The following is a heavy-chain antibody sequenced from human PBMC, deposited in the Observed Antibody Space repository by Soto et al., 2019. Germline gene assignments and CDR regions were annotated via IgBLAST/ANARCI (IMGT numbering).Heavy chain of an antibody. J-gene: IGHJ5*02. V-gene: IGHV4-30-2*01. CDR2: IYHSGST. CDR3: ARGGGPWFGELYLNWFDP. Sequence: SETLSLTCAVSGGSISSGGYSWSWIRQPPGKGLEWIGYIYHSGSTYYNPSLKSRVTISVDRSKNQFSLKLSSVTAADTAVYYCARGGGPWFGELYLNWFDPWGQGTLVTVSS. CDR1: GGSISSGGYS. D-gene: IGHD3-10*01.